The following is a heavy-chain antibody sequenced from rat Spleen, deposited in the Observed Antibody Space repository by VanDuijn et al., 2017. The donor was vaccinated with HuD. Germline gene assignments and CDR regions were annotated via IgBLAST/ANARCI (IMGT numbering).Heavy chain of an antibody. Sequence: VQLKESGPGLVQPSQTLSLTCTVSGFSLTSYHVHWVRQPPGNKLEWMGYINSAGSTNYNPSLKSRISITRDTSKNQFFLQVNSVTTEDTATYYCARHGYNSYFDYWGQGVMVTVSS. CDR3: ARHGYNSYFDY. D-gene: IGHD1-9*01. V-gene: IGHV3-3*01. CDR2: INSAGST. J-gene: IGHJ2*01. CDR1: GFSLTSYHV.